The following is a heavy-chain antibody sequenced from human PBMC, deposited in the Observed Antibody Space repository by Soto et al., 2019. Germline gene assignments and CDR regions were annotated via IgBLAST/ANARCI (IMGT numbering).Heavy chain of an antibody. D-gene: IGHD2-2*01. CDR1: GGSVSSGSYY. J-gene: IGHJ6*04. V-gene: IGHV4-61*01. CDR3: ASSASVAPAAYDYYYGMDV. Sequence: QVQLQESGPGLVKPSETLSLTCTVSGGSVSSGSYYWSWIRQPPGKGLAWLGYIYYSGSTNYNPPPPSRVPIAVDTSKSKWSLEVSSVTAAATAVYYCASSASVAPAAYDYYYGMDVCGDGTTVTVAS. CDR2: IYYSGST.